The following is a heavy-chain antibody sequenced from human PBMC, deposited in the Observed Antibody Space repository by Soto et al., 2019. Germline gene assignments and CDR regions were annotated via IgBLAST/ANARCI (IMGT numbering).Heavy chain of an antibody. D-gene: IGHD4-4*01. CDR1: GYSFTTYW. J-gene: IGHJ6*02. CDR3: ARHEQFYYYYYGMDV. Sequence: GESLKISCKASGYSFTTYWIAWVRQMPGKGLEWMGIINPGDSDIGYSPSFQGQVTISADNSISTAYLQWSSLKASDTAMYYCARHEQFYYYYYGMDVWGQGTAVTVSS. CDR2: INPGDSDI. V-gene: IGHV5-51*01.